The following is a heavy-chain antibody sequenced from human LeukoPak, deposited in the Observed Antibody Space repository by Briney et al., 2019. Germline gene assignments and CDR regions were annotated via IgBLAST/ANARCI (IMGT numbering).Heavy chain of an antibody. V-gene: IGHV3-23*01. Sequence: GSLRLSCAASGFTFSTYAMSWVRQAPGKGLEWVSDISGGGVSTYYADSVKGRFTISRDNSKNTVYLQMNSLRVEDTAIYYCTTSRYCSDGSCYRLDPWGQGTLVTVSS. CDR3: TTSRYCSDGSCYRLDP. D-gene: IGHD2-15*01. CDR2: ISGGGVST. J-gene: IGHJ5*02. CDR1: GFTFSTYA.